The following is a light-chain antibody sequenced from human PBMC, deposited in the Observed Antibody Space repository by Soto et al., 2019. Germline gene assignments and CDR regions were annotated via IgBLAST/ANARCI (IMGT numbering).Light chain of an antibody. Sequence: EIVLTQSPGTLSLSPGERATLSCRASQSVSSSYLAWYQQKPGQAPGLLIYGASSRATGIPDRFSGSGSGTDFTLTISRLEPEDFAVYYCQQYGSSLFTFGPGTKVDIK. V-gene: IGKV3-20*01. CDR1: QSVSSSY. CDR3: QQYGSSLFT. J-gene: IGKJ3*01. CDR2: GAS.